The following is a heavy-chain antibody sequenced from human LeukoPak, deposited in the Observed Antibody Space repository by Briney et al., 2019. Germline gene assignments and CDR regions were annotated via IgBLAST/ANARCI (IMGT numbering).Heavy chain of an antibody. V-gene: IGHV3-23*01. D-gene: IGHD6-13*01. CDR2: LKGTGEK. CDR3: AKASWFSNADAVL. CDR1: GFTFASYA. J-gene: IGHJ4*02. Sequence: GGSLRLSCAASGFTFASYAMSWVRPTPARGLEWFSSLKGTGEKFYADSVKGRFTLSRDDSRNTVYLQLNNLRVDDTAVYYCAKASWFSNADAVLWGQGTVVTVSS.